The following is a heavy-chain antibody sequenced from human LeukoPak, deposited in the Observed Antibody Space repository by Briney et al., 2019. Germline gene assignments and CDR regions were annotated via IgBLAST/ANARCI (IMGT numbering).Heavy chain of an antibody. V-gene: IGHV4-34*01. CDR3: ARRHDYSTTS. J-gene: IGHJ5*02. D-gene: IGHD4-11*01. CDR1: GGSFSGYY. CDR2: INHSGST. Sequence: SETLSLTCAVYGGSFSGYYRSWIRQPPGKGLEWIGEINHSGSTNYNPSLKSRVSISVDTSKNQFSLKLSSVTAADTAVYYCARRHDYSTTSWGQGTLVTVSS.